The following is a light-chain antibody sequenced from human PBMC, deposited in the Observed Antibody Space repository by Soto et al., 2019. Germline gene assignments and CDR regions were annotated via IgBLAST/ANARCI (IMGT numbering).Light chain of an antibody. CDR2: TAS. J-gene: IGKJ5*01. CDR1: EGISTG. V-gene: IGKV1-9*01. Sequence: DIQLTQSPSFLSTSVGDRVTLTCRASEGISTGLAWYQQKPGKAPKLLFHTASTLQSGVPSRFSGSGSGTEFTLTISSLQPEDFATYYCQQRRDYPITFGQGTRLEIK. CDR3: QQRRDYPIT.